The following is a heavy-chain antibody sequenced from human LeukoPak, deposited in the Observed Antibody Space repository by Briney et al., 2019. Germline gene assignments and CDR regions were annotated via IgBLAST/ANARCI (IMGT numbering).Heavy chain of an antibody. CDR1: GFTFDDYA. CDR2: ISWNSGSI. V-gene: IGHV3-9*03. D-gene: IGHD2-15*01. Sequence: PGRSLRLSCAASGFTFDDYAMHWVRHAPGKGLEWVSGISWNSGSIGYADSVKGRFTISRDNAKNSPYLQMNSLRAEDMALYYCASQKLGYCSGGSCYGDAFDIWGQGTMVTISS. J-gene: IGHJ3*02. CDR3: ASQKLGYCSGGSCYGDAFDI.